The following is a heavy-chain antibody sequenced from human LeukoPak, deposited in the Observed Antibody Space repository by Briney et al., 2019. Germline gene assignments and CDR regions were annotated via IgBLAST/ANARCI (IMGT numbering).Heavy chain of an antibody. J-gene: IGHJ5*02. D-gene: IGHD2-15*01. V-gene: IGHV3-64D*06. Sequence: WGTLTLSCLASGFTFNLYSMHWVRHAPGKGLVFVSVISSGGVNTYYTYSVKGRFTISTDNSKNHVYLHMSSVGADDTAVYYRAKVLDYCDGGTCYNSGLDSWGGRSLVTVCS. CDR1: GFTFNLYS. CDR2: ISSGGVNT. CDR3: AKVLDYCDGGTCYNSGLDS.